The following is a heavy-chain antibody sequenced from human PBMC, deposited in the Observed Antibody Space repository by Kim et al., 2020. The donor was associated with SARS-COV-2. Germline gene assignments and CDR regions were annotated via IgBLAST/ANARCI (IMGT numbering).Heavy chain of an antibody. CDR2: VYNTGST. V-gene: IGHV4-59*01. Sequence: SETLSLTCTVSAGSMITDYWSWIRQPPGKGLEWIGYVYNTGSTNYNPSLKSRVTISVDTSKNQFSLKLSSVTAADTAAYYCARYFCDYVWGSYCTGGYYFDNWGQGTLVTVSS. CDR1: AGSMITDY. CDR3: ARYFCDYVWGSYCTGGYYFDN. J-gene: IGHJ4*02. D-gene: IGHD3-16*01.